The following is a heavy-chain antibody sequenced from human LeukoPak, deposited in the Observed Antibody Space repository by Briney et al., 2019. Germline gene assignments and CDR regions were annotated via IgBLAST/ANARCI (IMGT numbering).Heavy chain of an antibody. V-gene: IGHV1-69*06. D-gene: IGHD6-19*01. CDR2: IIPIFGTA. CDR1: GGTFSSYA. Sequence: SVKVSCKASGGTFSSYAISWVRQAPGQGLEWMGGIIPIFGTANYAQKFQGRVTITADKSTSTAYMELSSLRSEDTAVYYCARAWAQAVAGSYYYYYMDVWGKGTTVTVSS. J-gene: IGHJ6*03. CDR3: ARAWAQAVAGSYYYYYMDV.